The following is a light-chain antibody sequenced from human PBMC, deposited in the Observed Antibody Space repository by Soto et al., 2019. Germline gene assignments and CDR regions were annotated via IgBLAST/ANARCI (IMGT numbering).Light chain of an antibody. Sequence: QSALTQPRSVSGSPGQSVTISCTGTSSDVGRFEYVSWYQQHPGEAPKVVVYDITKRPSGVPDRFSGSKSGNTASLTISGLQAEGWGGYYWCSYAGIYSYVFGTGTKVTVL. CDR2: DIT. CDR3: CSYAGIYSYV. J-gene: IGLJ1*01. V-gene: IGLV2-11*01. CDR1: SSDVGRFEY.